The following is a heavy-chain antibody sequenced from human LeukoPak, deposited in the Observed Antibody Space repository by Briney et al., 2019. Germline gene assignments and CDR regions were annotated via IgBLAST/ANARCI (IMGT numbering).Heavy chain of an antibody. V-gene: IGHV4-59*11. Sequence: SETLSLTCTVPGGSINSHYWSWIRQPPGKGLEWIGYIYYSGSTNYNPSLKSRVTISVDTSKNQFSLKLSSVTAADTAVYYCAVYYDSSGYYGAFDYWGQGTLVTVSS. CDR2: IYYSGST. CDR1: GGSINSHY. D-gene: IGHD3-22*01. CDR3: AVYYDSSGYYGAFDY. J-gene: IGHJ4*02.